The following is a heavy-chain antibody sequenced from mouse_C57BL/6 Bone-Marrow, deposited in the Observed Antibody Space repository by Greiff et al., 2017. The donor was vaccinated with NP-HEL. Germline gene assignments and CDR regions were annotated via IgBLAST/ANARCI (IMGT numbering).Heavy chain of an antibody. CDR3: AREGIRYDYDYAMDY. D-gene: IGHD2-4*01. J-gene: IGHJ4*01. CDR2: INPGSGGT. Sequence: QVQLQQSGAELVRPGTSVKVSCKASGYAFTNYLIEWVKQRPGQGLAWIGVINPGSGGTNYNEKFKGKATLTADKSSSTAYMQLSSLTSEDSAVYFCAREGIRYDYDYAMDYWGQGTSVTVSS. V-gene: IGHV1-54*01. CDR1: GYAFTNYL.